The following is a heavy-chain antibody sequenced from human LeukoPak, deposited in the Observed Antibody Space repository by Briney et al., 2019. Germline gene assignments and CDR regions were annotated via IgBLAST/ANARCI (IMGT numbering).Heavy chain of an antibody. CDR2: FYNRGIT. V-gene: IGHV4-39*01. J-gene: IGHJ3*02. D-gene: IGHD2-2*01. CDR3: ASPGLYCSGTCYHPLDI. Sequence: PSETLSLTCTVSGGSISSGSYYWGWLRQPPGKGLEWIGRFYNRGITYYNPSLESRVAMSVDTSKNQFSLKLSSLTAADTAVYYCASPGLYCSGTCYHPLDIWGQGTMVTVTS. CDR1: GGSISSGSYY.